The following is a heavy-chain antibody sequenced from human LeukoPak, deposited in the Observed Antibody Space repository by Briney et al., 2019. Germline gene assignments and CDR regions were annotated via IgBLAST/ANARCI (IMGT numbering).Heavy chain of an antibody. Sequence: SETLSLTCAVYSGSLSGHFWSWIRQPPGKGLEWIGEINHGGRTNYNPSLESRVSVSVDTSKNQFSLILNSVTAADTAVYYCARGKQLLVRGPFDQWGQGTLVTVSS. CDR1: SGSLSGHF. CDR2: INHGGRT. J-gene: IGHJ4*02. CDR3: ARGKQLLVRGPFDQ. D-gene: IGHD3-10*01. V-gene: IGHV4-34*01.